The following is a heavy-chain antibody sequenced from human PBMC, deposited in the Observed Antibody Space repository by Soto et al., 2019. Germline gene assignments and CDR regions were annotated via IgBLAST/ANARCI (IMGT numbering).Heavy chain of an antibody. CDR3: ARGFLLSVVVGGTDY. D-gene: IGHD2-2*01. CDR2: ISSDANTI. Sequence: QVQLVESGGGLVKPGGSLRLSCAASGFTFSDYYMSWMRQAPGKGLEWVSYISSDANTIYYADSVKGRFTISRDNANNSRYLQMDSLRAEDTAVYYCARGFLLSVVVGGTDYWGQGTLVTVSS. V-gene: IGHV3-11*01. J-gene: IGHJ4*02. CDR1: GFTFSDYY.